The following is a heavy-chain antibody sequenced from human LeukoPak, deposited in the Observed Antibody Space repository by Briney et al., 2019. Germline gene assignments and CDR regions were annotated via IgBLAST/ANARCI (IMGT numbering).Heavy chain of an antibody. D-gene: IGHD6-19*01. J-gene: IGHJ4*02. CDR2: IYSGGST. CDR1: GFTVSSNY. Sequence: QPGGSLRLSCAASGFTVSSNYMSWVRQAPGKGLEWVSVIYSGGSTYYADSVKGRFTISRDNSKNTLCLQMNSLRAEDTAVYYCAKIGSGWYFDYWGQGTLVTVSS. CDR3: AKIGSGWYFDY. V-gene: IGHV3-66*01.